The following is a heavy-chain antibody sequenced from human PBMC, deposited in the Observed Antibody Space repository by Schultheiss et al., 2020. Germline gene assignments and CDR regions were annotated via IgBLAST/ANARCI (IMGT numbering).Heavy chain of an antibody. Sequence: GGSLRLSCAASGFTFSSYGMHWVRQAPGKGLEWVAVISYDGSNKYYADSVKGRFTISRDNSKNTLYLQMNSLRAEDTAVYYCAKAPSFGVAPLANWGQGTLVTVA. D-gene: IGHD3-3*01. CDR2: ISYDGSNK. CDR1: GFTFSSYG. J-gene: IGHJ4*02. CDR3: AKAPSFGVAPLAN. V-gene: IGHV3-30*18.